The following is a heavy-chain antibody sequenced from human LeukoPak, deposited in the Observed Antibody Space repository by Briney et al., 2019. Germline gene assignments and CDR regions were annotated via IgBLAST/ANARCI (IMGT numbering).Heavy chain of an antibody. CDR3: AKLVGSSPQYGMDV. CDR1: GFTFSSYG. D-gene: IGHD6-13*01. Sequence: GGSLRLSCAASGFTFSSYGMHWVRQVPGKGLEWVAVISYDGSNKYYADSVKGRFTISRDNSKNTLYLQMNSLRAEDTAVYYCAKLVGSSPQYGMDVWGKGTTVTVSS. J-gene: IGHJ6*04. V-gene: IGHV3-30*18. CDR2: ISYDGSNK.